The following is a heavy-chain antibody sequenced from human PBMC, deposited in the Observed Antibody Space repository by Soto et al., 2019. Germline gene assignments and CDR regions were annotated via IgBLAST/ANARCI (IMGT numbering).Heavy chain of an antibody. CDR2: IAYDGNEK. CDR1: GFTFKPHA. D-gene: IGHD1-26*01. J-gene: IGHJ6*02. CDR3: GKDVGDYVPYYYGVDV. Sequence: QVQLVESGGGVVQPGTSLRLSCAASGFTFKPHAMHWVRQAPGKGLEWMAVIAYDGNEKFYADSVKGRFTISRDNSKNALDLQINTLRNEDTAVYYCGKDVGDYVPYYYGVDVWGQGTTVTVSS. V-gene: IGHV3-30*18.